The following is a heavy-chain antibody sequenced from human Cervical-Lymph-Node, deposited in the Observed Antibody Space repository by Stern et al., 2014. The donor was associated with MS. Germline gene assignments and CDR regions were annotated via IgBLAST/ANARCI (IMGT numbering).Heavy chain of an antibody. CDR2: IDWDDDK. CDR3: ARIGDGYNAGPFDY. CDR1: GFSLSTSGMC. V-gene: IGHV2-70*11. Sequence: ESGPALVKPTQTLTLTCTFSGFSLSTSGMCVSWIRQPPGKALEWLARIDWDDDKYYSTSLKTRLTISKDTSKNQVVLTMTNMDPVDTATYYCARIGDGYNAGPFDYWGQGTLVTVSS. J-gene: IGHJ4*02. D-gene: IGHD5-24*01.